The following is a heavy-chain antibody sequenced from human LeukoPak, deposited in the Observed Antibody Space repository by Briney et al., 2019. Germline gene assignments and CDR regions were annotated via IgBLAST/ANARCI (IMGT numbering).Heavy chain of an antibody. CDR3: ARGRHPGPTWISEY. CDR1: EYTFTSYD. Sequence: GASVNVSCKAFEYTFTSYDINWVRQATGQGLEWMGWMNPNSGTTGYAQKFQGRVTMTRNTSISTAYMELSSLTSEDTAVYYCARGRHPGPTWISEYWGQGTLVTVSS. J-gene: IGHJ4*02. CDR2: MNPNSGTT. D-gene: IGHD5-12*01. V-gene: IGHV1-8*01.